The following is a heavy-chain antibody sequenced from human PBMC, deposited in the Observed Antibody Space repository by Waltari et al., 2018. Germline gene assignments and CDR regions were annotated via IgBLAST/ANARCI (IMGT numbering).Heavy chain of an antibody. CDR3: ARATGCAIGWYDL. V-gene: IGHV4-59*03. CDR1: GGSITTYY. CDR2: MFYNGSP. J-gene: IGHJ5*02. D-gene: IGHD3-9*01. Sequence: QVQLQESGPGLVKPSETLSLTCTVSGGSITTYYWTWIRQPPGRGLEWIGYMFYNGSPNYNPSLKSRVTMTRDTSARTVYLEWRDLTYDDTAMYYCARATGCAIGWYDLWGQGSLVSVSS.